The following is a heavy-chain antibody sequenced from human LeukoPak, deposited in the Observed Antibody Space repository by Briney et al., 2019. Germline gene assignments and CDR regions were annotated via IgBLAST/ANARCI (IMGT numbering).Heavy chain of an antibody. CDR1: GFTFSSYW. J-gene: IGHJ6*03. CDR2: IKQDGSEK. Sequence: GGSLRLSCAASGFTFSSYWMSWVRQAPGKGLEWVANIKQDGSEKYHVDSVKGRFTISRDNAKNSLYLQMNSLRAEDTAVYYCARRYSSSWYAYYYYYYYMDVWGKGTTVTVSS. V-gene: IGHV3-7*01. CDR3: ARRYSSSWYAYYYYYYYMDV. D-gene: IGHD6-13*01.